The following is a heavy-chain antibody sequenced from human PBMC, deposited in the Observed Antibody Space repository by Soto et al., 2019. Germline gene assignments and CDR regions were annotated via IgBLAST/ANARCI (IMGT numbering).Heavy chain of an antibody. CDR2: ISNNGNTI. Sequence: QVQLVESGGALVKPGGSLRLSCAASGFTFSDYYMSWIRQTPGKGLEWVSYISNNGNTIDYADSVKGRFTIYRDNAKKSLFLQMNSLRAEDTAVYYCARPQMRYTNYFYVLDVWGQETTVTVSS. CDR1: GFTFSDYY. D-gene: IGHD1-26*01. V-gene: IGHV3-11*01. J-gene: IGHJ6*02. CDR3: ARPQMRYTNYFYVLDV.